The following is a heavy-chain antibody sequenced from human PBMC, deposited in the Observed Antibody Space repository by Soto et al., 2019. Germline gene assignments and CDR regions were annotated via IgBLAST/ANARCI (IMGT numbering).Heavy chain of an antibody. D-gene: IGHD3-9*01. V-gene: IGHV3-73*01. CDR3: SRDDSDWFFN. J-gene: IGHJ4*02. CDR2: IGSKGETYAT. Sequence: GGSLRLSCAASGFSFNRNWMSWVRQAPGKGLEWLGRIGSKGETYATAYAASVKGRFTISRDDSKNTAYLQMNSLESEDTAVYYCSRDDSDWFFNWGRGTLVTVSS. CDR1: GFSFNRNW.